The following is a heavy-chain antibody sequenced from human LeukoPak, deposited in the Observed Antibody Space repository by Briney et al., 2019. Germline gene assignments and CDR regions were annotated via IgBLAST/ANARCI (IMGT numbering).Heavy chain of an antibody. Sequence: PGGSLRLSCIASRFTFSDYLMSWVRQAPGKGLEWVAKIKPDGSEKYYVDSVKGRFSISRDNAKKSLYLQMNSLRVEDTAVYYCGRGGSQSVSSWGQGTLVTVSS. D-gene: IGHD3-10*01. J-gene: IGHJ4*02. CDR2: IKPDGSEK. CDR1: RFTFSDYL. V-gene: IGHV3-7*03. CDR3: GRGGSQSVSS.